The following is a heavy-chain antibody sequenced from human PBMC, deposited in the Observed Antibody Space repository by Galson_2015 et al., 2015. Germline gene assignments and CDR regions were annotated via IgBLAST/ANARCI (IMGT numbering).Heavy chain of an antibody. V-gene: IGHV3-48*02. Sequence: LRLSCAASGFTFSSYSMNWVRQAPGKGLEWVSYISSSSSTIYYADSVKGRFTISRDNAKNSLYLQMNSLRDEDTAVYYCARAGGTIFGVVTSNDYWGQGTLVTVSS. J-gene: IGHJ4*02. CDR2: ISSSSSTI. D-gene: IGHD3-3*01. CDR3: ARAGGTIFGVVTSNDY. CDR1: GFTFSSYS.